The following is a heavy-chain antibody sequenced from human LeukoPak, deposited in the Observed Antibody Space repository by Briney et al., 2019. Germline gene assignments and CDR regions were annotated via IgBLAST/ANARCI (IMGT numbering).Heavy chain of an antibody. CDR2: ISAYNGNT. Sequence: ASVKVSCKASGYTFTSYGISWVRQAPGQGLEWMGWISAYNGNTNYAQKLQGRVTMTTDTSTSTAYMELRSLRSDDTAVYYCAREYCSSTSCYHDAFDTWGQGTMVTVSS. J-gene: IGHJ3*02. D-gene: IGHD2-2*01. CDR1: GYTFTSYG. V-gene: IGHV1-18*01. CDR3: AREYCSSTSCYHDAFDT.